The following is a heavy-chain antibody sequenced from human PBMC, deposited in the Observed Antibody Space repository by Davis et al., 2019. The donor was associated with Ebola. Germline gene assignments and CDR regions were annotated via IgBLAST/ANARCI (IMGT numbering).Heavy chain of an antibody. J-gene: IGHJ4*02. V-gene: IGHV1-18*01. CDR3: ARDAYSSSWWGY. CDR1: GYTFTSYG. CDR2: ISAYNGNT. D-gene: IGHD6-13*01. Sequence: AASVQVSCKASGYTFTSYGISWVRQAPGQGLEWLGWISAYNGNTNYAQKLQGRVTMTTDTSTSTAYMELRSLRSDDTAVYYCARDAYSSSWWGYWGQGTLVTVSS.